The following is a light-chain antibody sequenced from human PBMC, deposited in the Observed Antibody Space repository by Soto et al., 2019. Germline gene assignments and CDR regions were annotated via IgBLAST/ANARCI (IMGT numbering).Light chain of an antibody. CDR2: DVS. Sequence: QSALTQPASVSGSPGQSITISCTGTSSDVGGYNYVSWYQQHPGKAPKLMIYDVSNRPSGVSNRFSGSKSGNTAXLTISGLQAEDEADYYCSSYTSSSTSGFGGGTKLTVL. J-gene: IGLJ2*01. CDR1: SSDVGGYNY. V-gene: IGLV2-14*01. CDR3: SSYTSSSTSG.